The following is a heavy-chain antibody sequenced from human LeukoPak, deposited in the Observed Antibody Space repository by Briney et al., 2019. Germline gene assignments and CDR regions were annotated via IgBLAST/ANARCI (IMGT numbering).Heavy chain of an antibody. CDR3: ARGHDYGDYRGY. CDR1: GFTFSSYS. Sequence: GSLRLSCAASGFTFSSYSMNWVRQAPGKGLEWVSSISSSSSYIYYADSVKGRFTISRDNAKNSLYLQMNSLRAEDTAVYYCARGHDYGDYRGYWGQGTLVTVSS. J-gene: IGHJ4*02. CDR2: ISSSSSYI. V-gene: IGHV3-21*01. D-gene: IGHD4-17*01.